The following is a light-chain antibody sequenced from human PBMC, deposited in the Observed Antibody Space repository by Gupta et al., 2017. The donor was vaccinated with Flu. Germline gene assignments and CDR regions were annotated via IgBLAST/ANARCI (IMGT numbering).Light chain of an antibody. J-gene: IGLJ3*02. Sequence: TTMITCSGNTVAKKYDYCYRQKAGHAPVLIILRDNKGTSRIPGCFSGSSSATMATVAISVARVEDEAEYYCYSTDSSSSHNWVFGGGTKLTVL. V-gene: IGLV3-10*01. CDR2: RDN. CDR3: YSTDSSSSHNWV. CDR1: TVAKKY.